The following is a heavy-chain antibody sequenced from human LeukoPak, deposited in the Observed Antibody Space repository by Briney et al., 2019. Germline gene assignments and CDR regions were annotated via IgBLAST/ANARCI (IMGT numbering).Heavy chain of an antibody. CDR2: INPSGGGT. CDR3: ARGGSTIVGVAAAPFEY. J-gene: IGHJ4*02. V-gene: IGHV1-46*01. D-gene: IGHD2-15*01. CDR1: VYTCTIHH. Sequence: ASVTVSFTSSVYTCTIHHMHWLRQAPGQGLEWIGTINPSGGGTDYTKKFQGRVTMTTDTSTNTVYMELSSLRSEDTAVYYCARGGSTIVGVAAAPFEYWGQGTLVTVSS.